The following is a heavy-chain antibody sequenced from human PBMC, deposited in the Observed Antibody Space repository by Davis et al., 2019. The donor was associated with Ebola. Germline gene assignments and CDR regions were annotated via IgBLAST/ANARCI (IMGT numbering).Heavy chain of an antibody. CDR2: IYHSGST. CDR1: GGSISSSNW. Sequence: MPSDTLSPTCAVSGGSISSSNWWSWVRQPPGQALEWIGEIYHSGSTNYNPSLKIRVTISVDTSKNQFSLKLSSVTAADTAVYYCARRPGPYYYYGMDVWGQGTTVTVSS. D-gene: IGHD1-1*01. CDR3: ARRPGPYYYYGMDV. J-gene: IGHJ6*02. V-gene: IGHV4-4*02.